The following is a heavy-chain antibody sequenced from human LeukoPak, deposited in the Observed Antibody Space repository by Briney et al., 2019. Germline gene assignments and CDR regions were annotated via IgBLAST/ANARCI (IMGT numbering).Heavy chain of an antibody. J-gene: IGHJ4*02. CDR3: ARGPYYDILTGYYPVDY. Sequence: SETLSLTCTVSGGSISSYCWSWIRQPAGKGLEWIGRIYTSGSTNYNPSLKSRVTTSVDTSKNQFSLKLSSVTAADTAVYYCARGPYYDILTGYYPVDYWGQGTLVTVSS. D-gene: IGHD3-9*01. CDR1: GGSISSYC. V-gene: IGHV4-4*07. CDR2: IYTSGST.